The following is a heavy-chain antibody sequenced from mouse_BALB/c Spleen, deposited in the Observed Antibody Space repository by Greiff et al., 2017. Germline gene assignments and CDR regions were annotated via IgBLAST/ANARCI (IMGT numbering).Heavy chain of an antibody. CDR1: GFNIKDTY. V-gene: IGHV1S56*01. J-gene: IGHJ4*01. Sequence: QVQLQQSGAELVKPGASVKLSCTASGFNIKDTYMHWVKQRPGQGLEWIGWIYPGDGSTKYNEKFKGKATLTADKSSSTAYMQLSSLTSENSAVYFCARGDYAMDYWGQGTSVTVSS. CDR3: ARGDYAMDY. CDR2: IYPGDGST.